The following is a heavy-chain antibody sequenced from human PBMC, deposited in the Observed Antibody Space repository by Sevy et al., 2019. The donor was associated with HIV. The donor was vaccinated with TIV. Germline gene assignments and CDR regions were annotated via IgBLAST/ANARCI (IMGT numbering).Heavy chain of an antibody. J-gene: IGHJ6*02. CDR1: GFNFSNYV. CDR2: ISSYGNEA. D-gene: IGHD6-19*01. Sequence: GGSLRLSCAASGFNFSNYVLHWVRQAPGKGLEWVTFISSYGNEADYVDSVKGRFTISRDDSKNTLHLQMNSLRPEDTAVYYCARSILAVAGSYGMDVWGQGTTVTVSS. V-gene: IGHV3-30*03. CDR3: ARSILAVAGSYGMDV.